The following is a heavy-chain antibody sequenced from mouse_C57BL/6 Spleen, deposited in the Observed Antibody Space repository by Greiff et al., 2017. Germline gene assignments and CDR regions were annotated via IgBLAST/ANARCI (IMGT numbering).Heavy chain of an antibody. CDR2: ISDGGSYT. D-gene: IGHD2-4*01. CDR3: ARDDDYDYWYFDD. V-gene: IGHV5-4*01. J-gene: IGHJ1*03. CDR1: GFTFSSYA. Sequence: EVKLVESGGGLVKPGGSLKLSCAASGFTFSSYAMSWVRQTPEKRLEWVATISDGGSYTYYPDNVKGRFTISRDNAKNNLYLQMSHLKSEDTAMYYCARDDDYDYWYFDDWGTGTTVTVSS.